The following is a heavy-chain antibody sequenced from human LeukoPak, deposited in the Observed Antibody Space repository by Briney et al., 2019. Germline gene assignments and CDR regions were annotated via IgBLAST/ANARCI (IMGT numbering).Heavy chain of an antibody. D-gene: IGHD2-2*01. Sequence: PGGSLRLSCAASGFTFSSYSMNWVRQAPGKGLEWVSYISSSSSTIYYADSVKGRFTISRDNAKNSLYLQMNSLRAEDTAVYYCARDYRAFVVVPAAPRYFDYWGRGTLVTVSS. V-gene: IGHV3-48*01. CDR3: ARDYRAFVVVPAAPRYFDY. J-gene: IGHJ4*02. CDR2: ISSSSSTI. CDR1: GFTFSSYS.